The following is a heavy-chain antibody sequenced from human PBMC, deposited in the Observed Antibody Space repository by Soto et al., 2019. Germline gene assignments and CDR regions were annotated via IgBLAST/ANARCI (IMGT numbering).Heavy chain of an antibody. CDR1: GASLIGRY. Sequence: SETLSLTCTVSGASLIGRYWNWVRQPPGQGLEWIGNIYNSGSTKYNSSLKSRVIISLDTSKNQVSLSLNSVTATDTAVYYCTRGFGAGMDVWDQGTTVTVSS. V-gene: IGHV4-59*11. D-gene: IGHD3-10*01. CDR3: TRGFGAGMDV. J-gene: IGHJ6*02. CDR2: IYNSGST.